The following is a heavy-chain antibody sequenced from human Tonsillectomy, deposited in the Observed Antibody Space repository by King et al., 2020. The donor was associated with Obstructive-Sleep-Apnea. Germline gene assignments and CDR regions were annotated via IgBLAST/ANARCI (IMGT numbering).Heavy chain of an antibody. CDR2: IYYSGST. J-gene: IGHJ4*02. V-gene: IGHV4-39*07. CDR3: AGLDPITFGGVIAPGCFDY. D-gene: IGHD3-16*02. CDR1: GGSISSSSYY. Sequence: QLQESGPGLVKPSETLSLTCTVSGGSISSSSYYWGWIRQPPGKGLEWIGSIYYSGSTYYNPSLKSRVTISVDTSKNQFSLKLSSVTAADTAVYYCAGLDPITFGGVIAPGCFDYWGQGTLVTVSS.